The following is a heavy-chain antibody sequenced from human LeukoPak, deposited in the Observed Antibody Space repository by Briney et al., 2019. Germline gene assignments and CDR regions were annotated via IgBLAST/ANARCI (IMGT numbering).Heavy chain of an antibody. CDR2: IYTSGST. Sequence: SETLSLTCTVSGGSISSYYWSWIRQPAGKGLEWIGRIYTSGSTNYNPSLKSRVTISVDTSKNQFSLKLSSVTAADTAVYYCARLGYYDSSGYYTGENFDYWGQGTLVTVSS. V-gene: IGHV4-4*07. J-gene: IGHJ4*02. D-gene: IGHD3-22*01. CDR3: ARLGYYDSSGYYTGENFDY. CDR1: GGSISSYY.